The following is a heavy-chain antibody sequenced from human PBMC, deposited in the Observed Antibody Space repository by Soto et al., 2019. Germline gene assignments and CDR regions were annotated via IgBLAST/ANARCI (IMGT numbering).Heavy chain of an antibody. CDR2: IYYSGTT. D-gene: IGHD3-16*01. CDR3: ARLGNHYFLDV. J-gene: IGHJ6*03. CDR1: GGSISGLY. Sequence: QVQLQESGPGLVKPSETLSLTCSVSGGSISGLYWSWVRQPPGRGLEWIGWIYYSGTTNYNPSLKSRVTMSVGTSKNQFSRKLSSVTAADAAIYYCARLGNHYFLDVWGRGTTAAVSS. V-gene: IGHV4-59*08.